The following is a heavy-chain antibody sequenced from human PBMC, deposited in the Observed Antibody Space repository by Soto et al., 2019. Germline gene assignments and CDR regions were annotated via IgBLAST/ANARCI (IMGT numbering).Heavy chain of an antibody. J-gene: IGHJ4*02. D-gene: IGHD3-3*01. CDR1: GFTFDDYA. CDR3: AKDLRTSWIFGNFDS. CDR2: IAFNSGNT. Sequence: EVQLVESGGGWVQPGRSLRLSCAASGFTFDDYAMHWVRQAPGKGLEWVSGIAFNSGNTAYADSVKGRFTISRDNAKNSLYLHMNSLRAEDTALYYCAKDLRTSWIFGNFDSWGQGTLVTVSS. V-gene: IGHV3-9*01.